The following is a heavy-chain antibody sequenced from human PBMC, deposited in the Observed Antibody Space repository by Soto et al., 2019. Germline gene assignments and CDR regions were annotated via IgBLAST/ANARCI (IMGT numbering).Heavy chain of an antibody. CDR1: GFSLSTSGVG. D-gene: IGHD4-17*01. CDR2: IYWDDGK. J-gene: IGHJ3*02. Sequence: QITLKESGPTLVKPTQTLTLTCTFSGFSLSTSGVGVGWIRQPPGKALEWLALIYWDDGKRYSPSLKSRLTSTKDTAKNQVVHTMTTMDPVDTATYYCAHKCRLDYCDYLYAFDIWGQGTMVTVSS. CDR3: AHKCRLDYCDYLYAFDI. V-gene: IGHV2-5*02.